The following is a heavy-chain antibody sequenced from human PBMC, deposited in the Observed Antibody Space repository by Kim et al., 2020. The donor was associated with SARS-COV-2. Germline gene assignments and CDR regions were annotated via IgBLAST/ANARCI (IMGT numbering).Heavy chain of an antibody. J-gene: IGHJ4*02. CDR2: T. D-gene: IGHD1-26*01. Sequence: TYYADSVKGRFTISRDNSKNTLYLQMNSLRAEYTAVYYCAKGGVGATTWYWGQGTLVTVSS. CDR3: AKGGVGATTWY. V-gene: IGHV3-23*01.